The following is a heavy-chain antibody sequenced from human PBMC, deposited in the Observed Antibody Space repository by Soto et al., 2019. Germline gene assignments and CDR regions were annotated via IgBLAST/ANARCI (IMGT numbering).Heavy chain of an antibody. V-gene: IGHV3-21*01. CDR1: GFTFSSYS. D-gene: IGHD3-10*01. CDR2: ISSSSSYI. J-gene: IGHJ3*02. CDR3: AFAGSGSYSNVADAFDI. Sequence: PGGSLRLSCAASGFTFSSYSMNWVRQAPGKGLEWVSSISSSSSYIYYADSVKGRFTISRDNAKNSLYLQMNSLRAEDTAVYYCAFAGSGSYSNVADAFDIWGQGTMVTVSS.